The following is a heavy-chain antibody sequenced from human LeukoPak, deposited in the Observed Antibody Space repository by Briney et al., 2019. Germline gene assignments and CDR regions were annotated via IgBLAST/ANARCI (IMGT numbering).Heavy chain of an antibody. D-gene: IGHD4-11*01. CDR2: INPSGGST. V-gene: IGHV1-46*01. Sequence: ASVKVSCKASGYTFISYYIHWVRQAPGQGLEWMGIINPSGGSTRYAQKFQGRVTMTRDTSMGTIYMELSSLRSEDTAVYFCARDSGTVSDAFDIWGQGTMVTVSS. CDR1: GYTFISYY. J-gene: IGHJ3*02. CDR3: ARDSGTVSDAFDI.